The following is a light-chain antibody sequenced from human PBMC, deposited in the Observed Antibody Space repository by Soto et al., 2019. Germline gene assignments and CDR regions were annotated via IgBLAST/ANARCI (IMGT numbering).Light chain of an antibody. J-gene: IGLJ1*01. CDR1: SSDVGDYNY. Sequence: QSALTQPASVSGSPGQSITISCTGTSSDVGDYNYVSSYQQHPGKAPKLMIYDVSNRPSGVSNRFSGSKSGNTASLTISGLQAEDEADYYCSSYTSSSVYVFGTGTKLTVL. CDR3: SSYTSSSVYV. CDR2: DVS. V-gene: IGLV2-14*01.